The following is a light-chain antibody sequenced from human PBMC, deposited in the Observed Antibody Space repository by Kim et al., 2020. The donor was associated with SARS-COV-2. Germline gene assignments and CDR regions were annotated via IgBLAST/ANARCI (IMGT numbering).Light chain of an antibody. CDR1: QSVITY. J-gene: IGKJ5*01. CDR2: GAS. V-gene: IGKV3-11*01. Sequence: LSPEHRATLSCSASQSVITYLAWYQQNPGQAPRLLINGASSRATGIPARFSGSGSGTDFTLTISSLEPEDFAVYYCQQRNNWPITFGQGTRLEIK. CDR3: QQRNNWPIT.